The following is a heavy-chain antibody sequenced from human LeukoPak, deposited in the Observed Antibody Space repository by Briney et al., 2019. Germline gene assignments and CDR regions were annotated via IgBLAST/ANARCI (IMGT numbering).Heavy chain of an antibody. CDR3: ALYYGSGSYHDY. CDR1: GFTFSGYE. V-gene: IGHV3-48*03. CDR2: IAPGGSTI. J-gene: IGHJ4*02. Sequence: GGSLRLSCVASGFTFSGYEMNWVRQAPGKGLEWVSYIAPGGSTIFYADSVKGRFTISRDNSKNTLYLQMNSLRAEDTAVYYCALYYGSGSYHDYWGQGTLVTVSS. D-gene: IGHD3-10*01.